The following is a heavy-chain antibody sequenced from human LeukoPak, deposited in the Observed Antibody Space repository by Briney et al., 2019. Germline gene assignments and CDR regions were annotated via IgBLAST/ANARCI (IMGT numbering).Heavy chain of an antibody. CDR3: ARDDYSYGQPYHFDY. CDR1: GFTFSSYS. Sequence: PGGSLRLSCAASGFTFSSYSMNWVRQAPGKGLEWVSSISSSSSYIYYADSVKSRFTISRDNAKNSLYLQMNSLRAEDTAVYYRARDDYSYGQPYHFDYWGQGTLVTVSS. J-gene: IGHJ4*02. V-gene: IGHV3-21*01. CDR2: ISSSSSYI. D-gene: IGHD5-18*01.